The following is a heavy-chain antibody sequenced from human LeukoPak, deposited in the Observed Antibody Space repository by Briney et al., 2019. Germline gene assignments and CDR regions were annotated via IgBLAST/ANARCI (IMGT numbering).Heavy chain of an antibody. CDR3: AREYIAAAGTTVFDL. D-gene: IGHD6-13*01. CDR2: IYYSGST. Sequence: SETLSLTCTVSGGSISSYYWSWIRQPPGKGLKWIGYIYYSGSTNYNPSLRSRVTISVDTSKNQFSLKLSSVTAADTAVYYCAREYIAAAGTTVFDLWGQGTLVTVSS. CDR1: GGSISSYY. J-gene: IGHJ5*02. V-gene: IGHV4-59*01.